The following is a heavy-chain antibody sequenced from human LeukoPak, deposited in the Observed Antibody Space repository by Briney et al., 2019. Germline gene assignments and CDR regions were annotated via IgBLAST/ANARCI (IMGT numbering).Heavy chain of an antibody. V-gene: IGHV3-23*01. CDR3: AKGQHSGGSCNDY. D-gene: IGHD2-15*01. CDR1: GFTFSSYW. Sequence: GGSLRLSCAASGFTFSSYWMHWVRQAPGKGLEWVSAISGSGGSTYYADSVKGRFTISRDNSKNTLYLQMNSLRAEDTAVYYCAKGQHSGGSCNDYRGQGTLVTVSS. J-gene: IGHJ4*02. CDR2: ISGSGGST.